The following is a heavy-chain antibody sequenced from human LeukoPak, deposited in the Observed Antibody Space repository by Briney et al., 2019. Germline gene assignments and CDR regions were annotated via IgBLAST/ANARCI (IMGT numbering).Heavy chain of an antibody. CDR3: AKVRPTAMVPYFDY. CDR2: ISGSGAST. V-gene: IGHV3-23*01. J-gene: IGHJ4*02. D-gene: IGHD5-18*01. Sequence: PGGSLRLSCAASGFIFSSYAMSWVRQAPGKGLEWVSVISGSGASTYYADSVKGRFTISRDNSKNTLCLQMNSLRAEDTAVYYCAKVRPTAMVPYFDYWGQGTLVTVSS. CDR1: GFIFSSYA.